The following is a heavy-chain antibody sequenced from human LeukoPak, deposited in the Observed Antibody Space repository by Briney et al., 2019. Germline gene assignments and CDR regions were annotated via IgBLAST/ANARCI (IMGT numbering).Heavy chain of an antibody. CDR2: IWYDGNNK. Sequence: GGSLRLSCAASGFTFSSYGMHWVRQAPGKGLEWVAVIWYDGNNKYYADSAKGRFTISRDNSKNTLYLQMNSLRAEDTAVYYCARSTSSEYDIYHFDYWGQGTLDTVSS. CDR1: GFTFSSYG. D-gene: IGHD3-9*01. CDR3: ARSTSSEYDIYHFDY. J-gene: IGHJ4*02. V-gene: IGHV3-33*01.